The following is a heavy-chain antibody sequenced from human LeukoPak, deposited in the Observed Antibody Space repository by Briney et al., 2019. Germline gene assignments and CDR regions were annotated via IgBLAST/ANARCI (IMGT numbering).Heavy chain of an antibody. CDR3: AKGDSSSWYRGAFDI. CDR1: GFTFSSYT. CDR2: ISGSGGST. D-gene: IGHD6-13*01. V-gene: IGHV3-23*01. Sequence: PGGSLRLSCAASGFTFSSYTMSWVRQAPGKGLEWVSAISGSGGSTYYADSVKSRFTISRDNSKNTLYLQMNSLRAEDTAVYYCAKGDSSSWYRGAFDIWGQGTMVTVSS. J-gene: IGHJ3*02.